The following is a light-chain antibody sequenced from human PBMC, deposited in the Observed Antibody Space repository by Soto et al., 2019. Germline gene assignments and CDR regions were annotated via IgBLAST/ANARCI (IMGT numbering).Light chain of an antibody. J-gene: IGKJ2*01. Sequence: DLQMTQSPSSLSASVGDRVTITCRASQSIGDYLNWYQQTAGKAPKPLIHAASSLQSGVPSGFSGSGSGTDFTLTISSLQLEDFAIYYCQQSYNTPYTFGQGTKLEI. CDR1: QSIGDY. CDR2: AAS. V-gene: IGKV1-39*01. CDR3: QQSYNTPYT.